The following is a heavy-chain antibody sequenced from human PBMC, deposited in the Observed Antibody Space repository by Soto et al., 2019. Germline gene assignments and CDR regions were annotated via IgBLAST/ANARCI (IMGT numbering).Heavy chain of an antibody. Sequence: EVQLLESGGGLIQPGGSLRLSCAASGFSFSTYAMSWVRQAPGKGLEWVAVISAGGGSTHYADSVKGRFTISRDNSKNTLDLQMNSLRAEDTAVYYCAKDRTFGDYGGAFDIWGQGTKVTVSS. CDR2: ISAGGGST. CDR3: AKDRTFGDYGGAFDI. CDR1: GFSFSTYA. V-gene: IGHV3-23*01. J-gene: IGHJ3*02. D-gene: IGHD4-17*01.